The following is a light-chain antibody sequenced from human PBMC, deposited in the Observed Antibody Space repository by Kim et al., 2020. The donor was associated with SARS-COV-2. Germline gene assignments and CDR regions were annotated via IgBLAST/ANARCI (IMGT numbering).Light chain of an antibody. Sequence: SASVGDRVTITCRVSQRINNRLAWYQQKPGNAPKLLIYPASTLENGVPSRFSGSRSGTEFTNSISSLQSDDFASYYCQQYNNYPHTFGQGNKLEI. CDR3: QQYNNYPHT. J-gene: IGKJ2*01. CDR2: PAS. V-gene: IGKV1-5*03. CDR1: QRINNR.